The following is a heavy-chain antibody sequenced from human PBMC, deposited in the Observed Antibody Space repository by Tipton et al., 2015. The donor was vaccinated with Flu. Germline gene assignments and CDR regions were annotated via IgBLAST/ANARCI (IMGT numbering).Heavy chain of an antibody. CDR1: GGSFSGYF. CDR2: INHSGSP. CDR3: ARGSKRPRYYGMDV. V-gene: IGHV4-34*01. J-gene: IGHJ6*02. Sequence: TLSLTCAVYGGSFSGYFWTWIRQPPGKGLEWIGEINHSGSPNYNPSLKSRVTKSIDTSKNQFSLNLSSVTAADTAVYYCARGSKRPRYYGMDVWGQGTTVIVSS.